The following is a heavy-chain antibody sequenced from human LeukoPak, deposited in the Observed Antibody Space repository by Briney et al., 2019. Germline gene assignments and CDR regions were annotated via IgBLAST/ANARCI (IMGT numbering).Heavy chain of an antibody. CDR2: ISAYNGNT. V-gene: IGHV1-18*01. J-gene: IGHJ4*02. Sequence: ASVKVSCKASGYIFTSYGISWVRQAPGQGLEWMGWISAYNGNTNYAQKLQGRVTMTTDTSTSTAYMELRSLRSDDTAVYYCARDTRGSDWSLFDYWGQGTLVTVSS. CDR1: GYIFTSYG. D-gene: IGHD6-19*01. CDR3: ARDTRGSDWSLFDY.